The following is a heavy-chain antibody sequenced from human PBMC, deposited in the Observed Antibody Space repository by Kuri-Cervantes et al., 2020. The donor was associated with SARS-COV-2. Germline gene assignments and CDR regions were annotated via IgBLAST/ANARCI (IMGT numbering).Heavy chain of an antibody. CDR2: INHSGST. CDR1: GGSFSGYY. D-gene: IGHD3-22*01. CDR3: ARTYGLLRYVYYMDV. J-gene: IGHJ6*03. Sequence: SETLSLTCAVYGGSFSGYYWSWIRQPPGKGLEWIGEINHSGSTNYKASLKSRVTISVDTSKNQFSLKLTSVTAADTGVYYCARTYGLLRYVYYMDVWGKGTAVTVSS. V-gene: IGHV4-34*01.